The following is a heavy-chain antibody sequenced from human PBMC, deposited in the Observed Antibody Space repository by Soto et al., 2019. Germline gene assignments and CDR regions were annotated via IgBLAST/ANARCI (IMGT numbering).Heavy chain of an antibody. Sequence: EVQLVESGGGLVQPGGSLRPACAASGFTFSSYWMHWVRQAPGKGLVWVSGINSNGSSTSYAESVKGRFTISRDNAKNTLYLQMNGLRAEDTAVYYCAQGGTDFWSGYPFDYWGQGTLVTVSS. CDR2: INSNGSST. J-gene: IGHJ4*02. V-gene: IGHV3-74*01. CDR3: AQGGTDFWSGYPFDY. D-gene: IGHD3-3*01. CDR1: GFTFSSYW.